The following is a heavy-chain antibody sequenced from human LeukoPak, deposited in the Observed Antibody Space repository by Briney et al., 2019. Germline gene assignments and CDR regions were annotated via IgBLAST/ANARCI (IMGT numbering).Heavy chain of an antibody. CDR3: ANHRAFDSSVYYYGY. V-gene: IGHV3-23*01. CDR1: GFTFNIYP. Sequence: GGSLRLSCAASGFTFNIYPMSWVRQAPGRGLEWIPAITGSGGVTYYADSVKGRFTISRDNSRNTLYLQMNSLGAEDTAVYYCANHRAFDSSVYYYGYWGQGTLVTVSS. CDR2: ITGSGGVT. D-gene: IGHD3-22*01. J-gene: IGHJ4*02.